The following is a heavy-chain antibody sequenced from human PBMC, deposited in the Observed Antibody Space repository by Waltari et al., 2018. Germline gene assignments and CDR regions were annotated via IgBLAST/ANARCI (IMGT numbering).Heavy chain of an antibody. CDR2: ISTNSGNT. Sequence: QVQLVQSGAEVKKPGASTKVSCKASGYTFRNYAISWVRQVPGQGLEWMGWISTNSGNTYYAQKFQGRVTMTTDTSTSTAYMDLHSLRSADTAVYFCAMSTGYNRFDPWGQGTRVTVSA. V-gene: IGHV1-18*01. CDR1: GYTFRNYA. J-gene: IGHJ5*02. D-gene: IGHD3-9*01. CDR3: AMSTGYNRFDP.